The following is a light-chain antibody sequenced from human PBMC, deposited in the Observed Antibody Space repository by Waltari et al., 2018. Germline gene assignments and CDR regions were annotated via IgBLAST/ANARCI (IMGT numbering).Light chain of an antibody. CDR3: QQYFSGCT. V-gene: IGKV1-5*03. CDR2: KAS. J-gene: IGKJ2*02. CDR1: QSIVSW. Sequence: DIQMTQSPSTLSASVGDRVTITCRASQSIVSWVAWYQQKPGKAPKLLIDKASSLQSGVPSTFSGSGSGTDFTLTISSLQPDVFATYYCQQYFSGCTFGQGTNLEIK.